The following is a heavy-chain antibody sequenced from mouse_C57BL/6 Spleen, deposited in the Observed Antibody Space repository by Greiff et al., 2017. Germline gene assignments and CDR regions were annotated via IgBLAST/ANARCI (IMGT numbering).Heavy chain of an antibody. Sequence: QVQLQQPGAELVRPGSSVKLSCKASGYTFTSYWLDWVKQRPGQGLEWIGNIYPSDSETHYNQKFKDKATLTVDKSSSTAYMQLSSLTSEDSAVYYCASLGYYAMDYWGQGTSVTVSS. CDR3: ASLGYYAMDY. D-gene: IGHD4-1*01. V-gene: IGHV1-61*01. CDR2: IYPSDSET. CDR1: GYTFTSYW. J-gene: IGHJ4*01.